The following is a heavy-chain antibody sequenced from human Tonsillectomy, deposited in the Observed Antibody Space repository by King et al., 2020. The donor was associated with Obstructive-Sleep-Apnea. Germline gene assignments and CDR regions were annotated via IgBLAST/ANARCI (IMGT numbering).Heavy chain of an antibody. D-gene: IGHD3-10*01. Sequence: LVQSGAEVKKPGASVKVSCKASGYTFTSYGISWVRQAPGQGLEWMGWITAYNGNTNYAQKLQGRVTMTTDTSTTTAYMELRSLRSDDTAVYYCARDRDYYASGSYADYWGQGTLVTVSS. V-gene: IGHV1-18*01. J-gene: IGHJ4*02. CDR3: ARDRDYYASGSYADY. CDR2: ITAYNGNT. CDR1: GYTFTSYG.